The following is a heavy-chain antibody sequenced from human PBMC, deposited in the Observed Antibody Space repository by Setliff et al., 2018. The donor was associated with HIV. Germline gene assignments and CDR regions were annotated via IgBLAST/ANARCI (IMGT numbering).Heavy chain of an antibody. J-gene: IGHJ4*02. V-gene: IGHV4-39*01. CDR3: ARGIAAAGR. Sequence: PSETLSLTCSVSGGSTSSGAYYWGWVRQPPGKGLDWIGSIYFTGSTYYNPSLKSRVTISVDTSKNQFSLKLISVTAADTAVYYCARGIAAAGRWGQGTLVTVSS. CDR1: GGSTSSGAYY. D-gene: IGHD6-13*01. CDR2: IYFTGST.